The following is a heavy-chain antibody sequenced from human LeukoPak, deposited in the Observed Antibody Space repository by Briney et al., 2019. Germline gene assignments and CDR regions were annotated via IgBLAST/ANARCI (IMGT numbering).Heavy chain of an antibody. CDR2: IGTAGDT. D-gene: IGHD3-22*01. J-gene: IGHJ4*02. Sequence: GGSLRLSCAASGFTFSSYDMHWVRQATGKGLEWVSAIGTAGDTYYPGSVKGRFTISRENAKNSLYLQMNSLRAGDTAVYYCAREGVYYDSSGYSITSGFDYWGQGTLVTVSS. V-gene: IGHV3-13*01. CDR3: AREGVYYDSSGYSITSGFDY. CDR1: GFTFSSYD.